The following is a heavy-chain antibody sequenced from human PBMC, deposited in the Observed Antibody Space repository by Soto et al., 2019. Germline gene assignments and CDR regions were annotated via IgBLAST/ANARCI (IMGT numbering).Heavy chain of an antibody. CDR2: ISYTGSA. CDR1: GGSIGSSVYF. V-gene: IGHV4-30-4*01. Sequence: SETLSLTCTVSGGSIGSSVYFWSWIRQPPGKGLEWIGFISYTGSAYYNPSLKSRAAISVDTSKNQFSLKLTSVTAADAAVYYCATMGATAGSYYFEYWGQGALVTVSS. CDR3: ATMGATAGSYYFEY. J-gene: IGHJ4*02. D-gene: IGHD1-26*01.